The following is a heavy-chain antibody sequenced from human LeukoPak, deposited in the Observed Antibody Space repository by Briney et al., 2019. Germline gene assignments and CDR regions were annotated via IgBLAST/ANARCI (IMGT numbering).Heavy chain of an antibody. CDR2: IYFSGAT. D-gene: IGHD3-10*01. J-gene: IGHJ4*02. V-gene: IGHV4-39*01. Sequence: SETLSLTCTVSNGSISSSGHCWGWIRQPPGQGLEWMGSIYFSGATHYNPSLQSRVTMSVDTSKNQFFLDLSSVTAADTAVYYCARHVFSMVRGETDHWGQGTLVTVSS. CDR3: ARHVFSMVRGETDH. CDR1: NGSISSSGHC.